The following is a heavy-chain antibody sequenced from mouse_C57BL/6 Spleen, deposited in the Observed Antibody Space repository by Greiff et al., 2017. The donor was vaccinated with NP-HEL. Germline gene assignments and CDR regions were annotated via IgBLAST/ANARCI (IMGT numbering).Heavy chain of an antibody. CDR1: GFTFSSYG. J-gene: IGHJ3*01. CDR2: ISSGGSYT. Sequence: EVKLMESGGDLVKPGGSLKLSCAASGFTFSSYGMSWVRQTPDKRLEWVATISSGGSYTYYPDSVKGRFTISRDNAKNTLYLQMSSLKSEDTAMYYCARRGMGFAYWGQGTLVTVSA. CDR3: ARRGMGFAY. D-gene: IGHD2-10*02. V-gene: IGHV5-6*02.